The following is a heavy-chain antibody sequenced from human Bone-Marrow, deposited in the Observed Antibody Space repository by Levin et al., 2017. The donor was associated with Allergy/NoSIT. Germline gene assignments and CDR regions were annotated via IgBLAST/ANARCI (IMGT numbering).Heavy chain of an antibody. J-gene: IGHJ6*02. CDR1: GLTLNNAW. CDR3: STVRYCTSGVCYARYYYYYGMDV. V-gene: IGHV3-15*07. D-gene: IGHD2-8*01. CDR2: FKGKTDGGTT. Sequence: GGSLRLSCAVSGLTLNNAWINWVRQAPGKGLEWVGRFKGKTDGGTTDYAAPVKGRFTISRDDSKNMLYLQMNSLKTEDTAVYYCSTVRYCTSGVCYARYYYYYGMDVWGQGTTVTVSS.